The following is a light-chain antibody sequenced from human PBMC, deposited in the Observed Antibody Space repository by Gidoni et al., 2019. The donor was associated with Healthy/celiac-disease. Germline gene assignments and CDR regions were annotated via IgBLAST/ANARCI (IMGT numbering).Light chain of an antibody. CDR3: QQYGSSLRGT. CDR2: GAS. J-gene: IGKJ1*01. CDR1: QSVSSSY. V-gene: IGKV3-20*01. Sequence: EIVLTQSPGTLSLSPGERATLSCRASQSVSSSYLAWYQQKPGQAPRLLIYGASSRATGIPDRFSGSGSGTDFTLTISRLEPEDFAVYYCQQYGSSLRGTCGQGTKVEIK.